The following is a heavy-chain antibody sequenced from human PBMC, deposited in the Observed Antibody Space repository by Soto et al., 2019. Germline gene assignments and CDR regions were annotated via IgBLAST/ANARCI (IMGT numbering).Heavy chain of an antibody. J-gene: IGHJ6*02. CDR2: IIPILGIA. CDR3: ARDRRLDGMDV. V-gene: IGHV1-69*08. CDR1: GGTFSSYT. Sequence: QVQLVQSGAEVKKPGSSVKVSCKASGGTFSSYTISWVRQAPGQGLEWMGRIIPILGIANYAQKFQGRVTITANKSTSTAYMELSSLRSEDTAVYYCARDRRLDGMDVWGQGTTVTVSS. D-gene: IGHD4-17*01.